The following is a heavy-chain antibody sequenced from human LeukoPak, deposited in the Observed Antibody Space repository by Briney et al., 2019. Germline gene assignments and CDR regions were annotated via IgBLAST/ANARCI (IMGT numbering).Heavy chain of an antibody. V-gene: IGHV3-21*01. D-gene: IGHD6-19*01. J-gene: IGHJ4*02. CDR1: GFTFSSYS. Sequence: GGSLRLSCAASGFTFSSYSMNWVRQAPGKGLEWVSSISSSSSYIYYADSVKGRFTISRDNAKNSLYLQMNSLRAEDTAVYYCARYTTAGYSSGWYGPSFDYWGQGTLVTVSS. CDR2: ISSSSSYI. CDR3: ARYTTAGYSSGWYGPSFDY.